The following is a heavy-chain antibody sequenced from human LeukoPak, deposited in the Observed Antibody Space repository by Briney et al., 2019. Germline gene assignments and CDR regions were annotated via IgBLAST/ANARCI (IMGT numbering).Heavy chain of an antibody. CDR1: GDIVSRNTAT. V-gene: IGHV6-1*01. CDR2: TYYRSKWSS. D-gene: IGHD3-22*01. CDR3: AGSGYYQEYLQH. Sequence: KPSQTLSLTCGISGDIVSRNTATWNWIRHSPSRGLEWLGRTYYRSKWSSVYAASVKSRMTVTPDTSKNQVSLQLNSVTPEDTAVYYCAGSGYYQEYLQHWGQGTLVTVSS. J-gene: IGHJ1*01.